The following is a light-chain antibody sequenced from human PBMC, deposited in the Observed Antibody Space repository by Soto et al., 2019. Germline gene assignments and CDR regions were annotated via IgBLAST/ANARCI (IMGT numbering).Light chain of an antibody. Sequence: QSVLTQPPSVSGAPGQRVTISCAGSRANIGAGYDVQWYQHLPGTAPKLLIYGNSYRSSGVPDRFSGSKSGTSASLAITGLQAEDEADSYCQSFDSSLSGSVFGSGTKLTVL. CDR1: RANIGAGYD. J-gene: IGLJ1*01. CDR3: QSFDSSLSGSV. CDR2: GNS. V-gene: IGLV1-40*01.